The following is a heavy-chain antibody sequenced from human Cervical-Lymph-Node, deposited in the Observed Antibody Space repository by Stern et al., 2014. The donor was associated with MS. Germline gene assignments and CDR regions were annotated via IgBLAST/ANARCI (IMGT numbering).Heavy chain of an antibody. CDR3: ARGGYYAYRAPRFDP. Sequence: VQLVESGTGLVKPSQTLSLNCIVSGGSISSADYYWTWIRQHPGKGLEWIGYIYYSGSTFYNPSLKSRVTISSDTSQNQFSLKLTSVTAADTAVYYCARGGYYAYRAPRFDPWGQGTLVTVSS. J-gene: IGHJ5*02. D-gene: IGHD3-16*01. CDR1: GGSISSADYY. CDR2: IYYSGST. V-gene: IGHV4-31*03.